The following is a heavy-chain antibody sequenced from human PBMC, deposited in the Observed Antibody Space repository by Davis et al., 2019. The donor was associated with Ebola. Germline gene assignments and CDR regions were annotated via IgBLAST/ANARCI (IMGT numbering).Heavy chain of an antibody. V-gene: IGHV3-48*02. D-gene: IGHD3-16*01. J-gene: IGHJ3*01. CDR1: GFAFRSSS. CDR3: ARDGGRTFDP. Sequence: GESLKISCVASGFAFRSSSMDWVRQTPGKGLEWLAYIVSTSDTIYYADSVKGRFTISRDNAKNAVYLQMNNLRDEDTGVYYCARDGGRTFDPWGQGTTVNVSS. CDR2: IVSTSDTI.